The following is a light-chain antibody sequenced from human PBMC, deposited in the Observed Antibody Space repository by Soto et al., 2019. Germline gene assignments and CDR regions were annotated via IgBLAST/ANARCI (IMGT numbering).Light chain of an antibody. CDR3: QSYDSSLRYV. CDR1: SSNIGAGYD. CDR2: GNS. Sequence: QSVLTQPPSVSGAPGQRVTISCTGSSSNIGAGYDVHWYPQLPGTVPKLLIYGNSNRPSGVPDRFSGSKSGTSASLAITGLQAEDEADYYCQSYDSSLRYVFGTGTQLTVL. V-gene: IGLV1-40*01. J-gene: IGLJ1*01.